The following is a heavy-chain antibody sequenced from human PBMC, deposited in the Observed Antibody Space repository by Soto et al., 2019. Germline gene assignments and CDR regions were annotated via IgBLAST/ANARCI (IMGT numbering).Heavy chain of an antibody. Sequence: EVQLVESGGGLVQPGGSLRLSCAASGFTFSNFWMSWVRQAPGKGLEWVANIKHDGSERYYVDSVKGRFTISRDNAKNSLFLQMNNLRAEDTAFYYCATGHYSNSLGGQGTLVTVSS. D-gene: IGHD4-4*01. J-gene: IGHJ4*02. CDR3: ATGHYSNSL. V-gene: IGHV3-7*01. CDR1: GFTFSNFW. CDR2: IKHDGSER.